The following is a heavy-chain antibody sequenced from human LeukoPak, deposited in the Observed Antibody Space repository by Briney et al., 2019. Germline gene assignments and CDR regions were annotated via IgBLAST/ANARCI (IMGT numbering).Heavy chain of an antibody. D-gene: IGHD3-9*01. CDR2: IIPIFGTA. CDR1: GGTFSSYA. J-gene: IGHJ6*04. Sequence: GASVKVSCKASGGTFSSYAISWVRQAPGQGLEWMGGIIPIFGTANYAQKFQGRVTITADESTSTAYMELSRLRSEDTAVYYCARGLRYSERSYYYGMDVWGKGTTVTVSS. V-gene: IGHV1-69*01. CDR3: ARGLRYSERSYYYGMDV.